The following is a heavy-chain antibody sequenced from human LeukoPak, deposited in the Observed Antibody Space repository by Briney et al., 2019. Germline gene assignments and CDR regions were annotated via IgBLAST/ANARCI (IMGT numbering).Heavy chain of an antibody. V-gene: IGHV4-4*02. D-gene: IGHD6-19*01. J-gene: IGHJ4*02. Sequence: SGTLSLTCAVSGGSIKSNNWWSWVRQPPGKGLEWIGEIYHSGSTNYNPSLESRVTVSVDKSKNQFSLKLSSVTAADTAVYYCARHQTPRVAGTSDFDYWGQGTLVTVSS. CDR3: ARHQTPRVAGTSDFDY. CDR2: IYHSGST. CDR1: GGSIKSNNW.